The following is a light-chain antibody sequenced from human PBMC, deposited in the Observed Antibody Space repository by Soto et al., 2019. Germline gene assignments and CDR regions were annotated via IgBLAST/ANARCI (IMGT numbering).Light chain of an antibody. V-gene: IGKV1-39*01. Sequence: DIQMTQSPSSLSASVGDRVTITCRASQSISTYLNWYQQKPGKAPEFLIYSASSLQSGVPSRFSGSGSGTDFTLTINSLQPEDFATYYRQHRHSPPWPLGHGPKSAIK. CDR3: QHRHSPPWP. CDR2: SAS. J-gene: IGKJ1*01. CDR1: QSISTY.